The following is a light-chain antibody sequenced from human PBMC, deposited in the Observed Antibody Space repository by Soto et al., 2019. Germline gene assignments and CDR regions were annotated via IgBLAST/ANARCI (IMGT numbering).Light chain of an antibody. Sequence: EIVMTQSPATLSVSPGERATLSCRASRSVSTNLAWYQHKPGQAPRLLIYAASSRATGIPDRFSGGGSGTDFTLTISRLEPEDFATYYCQQYNTYSTFGQGTRLEIK. CDR3: QQYNTYST. CDR1: RSVSTN. V-gene: IGKV3D-15*01. J-gene: IGKJ5*01. CDR2: AAS.